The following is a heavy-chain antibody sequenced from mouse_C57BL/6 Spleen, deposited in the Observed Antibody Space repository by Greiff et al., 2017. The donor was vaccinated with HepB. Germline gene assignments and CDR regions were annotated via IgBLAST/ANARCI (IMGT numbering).Heavy chain of an antibody. V-gene: IGHV2-9-1*01. CDR2: IWTGGGT. CDR3: SRNGIYYGYDGYSFDY. J-gene: IGHJ2*01. CDR1: GFSLTSYA. D-gene: IGHD2-2*01. Sequence: VQRVESGPGLVAPSQSLSITCTVSGFSLTSYAISWVRQPPGKGLEWVGVIWTGGGTNYNSALKSRLSISKGNSKSQVFLKMNSLPTDDTAMYYCSRNGIYYGYDGYSFDYWGQGTTLTVSS.